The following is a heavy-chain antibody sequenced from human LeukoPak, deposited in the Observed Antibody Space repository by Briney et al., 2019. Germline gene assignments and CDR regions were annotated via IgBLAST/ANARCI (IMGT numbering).Heavy chain of an antibody. CDR1: GYTFTGYY. J-gene: IGHJ4*02. V-gene: IGHV1-2*02. Sequence: ASVKVSCKASGYTFTGYYVHWVRQAPGQGLEWMGWINPNSGGTNYAQKFQGRVTMTRDTSISTAYMELSRLRSDDTAVYYCARDLYYYDSSGYVDYWGQGTLVTVSP. CDR3: ARDLYYYDSSGYVDY. CDR2: INPNSGGT. D-gene: IGHD3-22*01.